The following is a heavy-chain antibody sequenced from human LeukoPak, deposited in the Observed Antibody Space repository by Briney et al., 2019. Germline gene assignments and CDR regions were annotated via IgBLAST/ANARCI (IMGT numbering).Heavy chain of an antibody. CDR1: GGSLSSGSYY. J-gene: IGHJ4*02. CDR3: ASRGRQTTGFDY. V-gene: IGHV4-61*01. D-gene: IGHD3-10*01. Sequence: SETLSLTCTVPGGSLSSGSYYWSWIRQPPGRGLEWIGYIYYSGSTNYNPSLKSRFTISVDTSKNQFSLKLSSVTAADTAVYYCASRGRQTTGFDYWGQGTLVTVSS. CDR2: IYYSGST.